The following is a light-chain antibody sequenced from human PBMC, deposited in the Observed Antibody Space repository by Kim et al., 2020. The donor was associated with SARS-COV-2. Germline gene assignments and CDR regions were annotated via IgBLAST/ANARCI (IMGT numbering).Light chain of an antibody. CDR2: DDS. CDR3: QVWDGSSDHWM. Sequence: SYELTQPPSVSLGPGETASITCGGDKIGDINVHWYQQRPGQAPVLVISDDSDRPSGISERFSGSNSGYTATLTINRVEAVDEADYYCQVWDGSSDHWMFGGGSRLTVL. CDR1: KIGDIN. V-gene: IGLV3-21*04. J-gene: IGLJ3*02.